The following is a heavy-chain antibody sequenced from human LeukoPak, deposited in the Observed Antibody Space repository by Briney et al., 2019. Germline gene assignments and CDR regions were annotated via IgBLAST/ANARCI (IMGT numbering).Heavy chain of an antibody. CDR3: ASSLSSGWGPVDDY. CDR2: INPGGSNR. V-gene: IGHV3-48*03. D-gene: IGHD6-19*01. J-gene: IGHJ4*02. CDR1: GITFSNYE. Sequence: GGSLRLSCAASGITFSNYEMNWVRQAPGKGLEWVSYINPGGSNRFHEGSVRGRFTIYRDDAKKSVYLQMNSLRAEDTAVYYCASSLSSGWGPVDDYWGQGIMVTVSS.